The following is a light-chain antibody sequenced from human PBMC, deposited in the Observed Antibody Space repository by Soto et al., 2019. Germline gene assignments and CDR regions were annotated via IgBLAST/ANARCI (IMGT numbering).Light chain of an antibody. Sequence: QSALTQPASVSGSPGQSITISCTGTSSDVGSYNYVSWYQQHPGKAPKLMIYEVSNRPSGVSNRFSGSKSGNTASLTISGLQAEDEADYYCSSYTSRSTSVFGGGTQLTVL. V-gene: IGLV2-14*01. J-gene: IGLJ2*01. CDR3: SSYTSRSTSV. CDR2: EVS. CDR1: SSDVGSYNY.